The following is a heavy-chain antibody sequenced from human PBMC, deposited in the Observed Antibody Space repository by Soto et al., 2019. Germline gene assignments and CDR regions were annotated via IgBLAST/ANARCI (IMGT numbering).Heavy chain of an antibody. Sequence: SETLSLTCTVSGGSINSDDFYWSWIRQPPGEGLEWIGFIYYNGRTSYTPSLESRLAISLDTSKNQLSLRLSSVTAADTAVYYCARDRSSSPDYFDFWGPGTLVTVSS. D-gene: IGHD2-15*01. CDR3: ARDRSSSPDYFDF. CDR2: IYYNGRT. V-gene: IGHV4-30-4*01. CDR1: GGSINSDDFY. J-gene: IGHJ4*02.